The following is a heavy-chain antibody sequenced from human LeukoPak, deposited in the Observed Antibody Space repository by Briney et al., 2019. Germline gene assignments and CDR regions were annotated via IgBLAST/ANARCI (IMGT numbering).Heavy chain of an antibody. J-gene: IGHJ4*02. CDR2: IYYSGST. V-gene: IGHV4-39*01. D-gene: IGHD6-6*01. Sequence: SETLSLTCTVSGGSISSSSYYWGWIRQPPGKGLEWIGSIYYSGSTYYNPSLKSRVTISVDTSKNQFSLKLSSVTAADTAVYYCARHRETRYSSSHVRQFDYWGQGTLVTVSS. CDR1: GGSISSSSYY. CDR3: ARHRETRYSSSHVRQFDY.